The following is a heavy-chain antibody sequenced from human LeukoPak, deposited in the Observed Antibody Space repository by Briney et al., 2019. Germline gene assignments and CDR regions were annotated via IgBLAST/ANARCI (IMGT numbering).Heavy chain of an antibody. D-gene: IGHD1-26*01. J-gene: IGHJ5*02. CDR3: ARDRAGLGASEGPKGNWFYP. CDR2: IIPIFGTA. V-gene: IGHV1-69*13. CDR1: GGTFSSYA. Sequence: SVKVSCKASGGTFSSYAISWVRQAPGQGLEWMGGIIPIFGTANYAQKFQGRVTITADESTSTAYMELSSLRSEDTAVYYCARDRAGLGASEGPKGNWFYPWGQGTLVTVSS.